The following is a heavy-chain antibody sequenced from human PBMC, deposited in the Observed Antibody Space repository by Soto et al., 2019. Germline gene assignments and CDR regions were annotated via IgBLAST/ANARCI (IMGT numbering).Heavy chain of an antibody. Sequence: PSETLSLTCAVYGGSFSGYYWSWIRQPPGKGLEWIGEINHSGSTNYNPSLKSRVTISVGTSKNQFSLKLSSVTAADTAVYYCARAPWFGELSFDYWGQGTLVTVSS. CDR1: GGSFSGYY. V-gene: IGHV4-34*01. CDR3: ARAPWFGELSFDY. D-gene: IGHD3-10*01. J-gene: IGHJ4*02. CDR2: INHSGST.